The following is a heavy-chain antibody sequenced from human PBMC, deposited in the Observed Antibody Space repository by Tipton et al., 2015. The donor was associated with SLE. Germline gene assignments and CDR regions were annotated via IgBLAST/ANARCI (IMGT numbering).Heavy chain of an antibody. CDR2: IFHSGST. CDR3: ASPYYYGSRSFDP. V-gene: IGHV4-4*02. J-gene: IGHJ5*02. Sequence: SLRLSCAASGFTFSSYSMNWVRQAPGKGLEWIGEIFHSGSTNYNPSLRGRVTMSLDKSKNQFSLKLSSVTAADTAVYYCASPYYYGSRSFDPWGQGTLVTVSA. D-gene: IGHD3-10*01. CDR1: GFTFSSYSM.